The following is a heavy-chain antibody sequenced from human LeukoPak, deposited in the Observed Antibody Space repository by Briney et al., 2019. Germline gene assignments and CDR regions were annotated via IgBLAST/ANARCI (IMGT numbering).Heavy chain of an antibody. J-gene: IGHJ4*02. V-gene: IGHV3-21*01. CDR1: GFTFSSYS. CDR2: ISSSSSYI. Sequence: AGGSLRLSCAASGFTFSSYSMNWVRQAPGKGLEWVSSISSSSSYIYYADSVKGRFTISRDNAKNSLYLQMNSLRAEDTAVYYCARATLGFLEWLSPYFDYWGQGTLVTVSS. D-gene: IGHD3-3*01. CDR3: ARATLGFLEWLSPYFDY.